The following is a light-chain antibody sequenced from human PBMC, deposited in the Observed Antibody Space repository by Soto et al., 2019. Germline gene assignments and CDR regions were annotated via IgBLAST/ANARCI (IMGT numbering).Light chain of an antibody. CDR1: QSFSST. J-gene: IGKJ1*01. CDR2: DAS. CDR3: QQYDTYSRT. V-gene: IGKV1-5*01. Sequence: DIQMTHSPSTLSASLGARVPITCRASQSFSSTLAWYQQKPGQAPKLLIYDASSLERGVPSRFSGSGSGTEFTLTISSLQPDDFATYYCQQYDTYSRTFGQGTKVDIK.